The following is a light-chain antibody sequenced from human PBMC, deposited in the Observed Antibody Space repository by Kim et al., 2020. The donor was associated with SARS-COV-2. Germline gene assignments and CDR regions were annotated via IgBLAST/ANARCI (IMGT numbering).Light chain of an antibody. CDR1: SSNIGVGYD. V-gene: IGLV1-40*03. J-gene: IGLJ2*01. CDR2: GNS. CDR3: QSHDNTLSGGV. Sequence: QRVTIACTGSSSNIGVGYDVHWYQHIPGTAPKLLIYGNSNRPSGVPDRFSGSKSGASASLAITGLQAEDEADYYCQSHDNTLSGGVFGGGTQLTVL.